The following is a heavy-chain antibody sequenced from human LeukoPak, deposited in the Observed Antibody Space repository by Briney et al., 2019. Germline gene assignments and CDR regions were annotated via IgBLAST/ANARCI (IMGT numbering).Heavy chain of an antibody. V-gene: IGHV4-31*03. D-gene: IGHD1-26*01. J-gene: IGHJ5*02. CDR2: IYYSGST. CDR1: GGSISGGGYY. CDR3: ARGGWELPLNWFDP. Sequence: SQTLSLTCTVSGGSISGGGYYWSWIRQHPGKGLEWIGYIYYSGSTYYNPSLKSRVTISVDTSKNQFSLKLSSVTAADTAVYYCARGGWELPLNWFDPWGQGTLVTVSS.